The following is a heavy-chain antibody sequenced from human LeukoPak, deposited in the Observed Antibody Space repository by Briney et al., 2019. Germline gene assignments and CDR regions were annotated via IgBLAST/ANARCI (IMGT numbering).Heavy chain of an antibody. Sequence: ASVKVSCKASGYTFTNYGISWVRQAPGQGLEWMGWISAYNGNTNYAQMLQGRVTLTTDTSTSTAYMDLRSLRSDDTAVYYCARALEDSSSCGYFDLWGRGTLVTVSS. J-gene: IGHJ2*01. V-gene: IGHV1-18*01. CDR2: ISAYNGNT. CDR3: ARALEDSSSCGYFDL. CDR1: GYTFTNYG. D-gene: IGHD6-13*01.